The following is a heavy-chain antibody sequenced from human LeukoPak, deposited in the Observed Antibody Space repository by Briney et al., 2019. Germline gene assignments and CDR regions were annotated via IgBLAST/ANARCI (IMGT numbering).Heavy chain of an antibody. D-gene: IGHD2-15*01. J-gene: IGHJ4*02. CDR3: ARTPIYCSGGSCYLYYFDY. V-gene: IGHV2-70*01. CDR1: GFSLSTSGMC. CDR2: IDWDDDK. Sequence: SGPTLVNPTQTLTLTCTFSGFSLSTSGMCVRWIRQPPGKALEWLSLIDWDDDKYYSTSLKTRLTISKDTSKNQVVLTMTNMDPVDTATYYCARTPIYCSGGSCYLYYFDYWGQGTLVTVSS.